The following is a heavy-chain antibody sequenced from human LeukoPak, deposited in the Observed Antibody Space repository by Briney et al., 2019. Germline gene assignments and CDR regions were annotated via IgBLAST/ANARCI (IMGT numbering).Heavy chain of an antibody. CDR2: IQYDGNYE. CDR3: AREGPRGNSQFDY. CDR1: GFTFSSYG. D-gene: IGHD4-23*01. Sequence: GGSLRLSCAASGFTFSSYGIHWVRQAPGKGLEWMVFIQYDGNYEKYAESVRGRVTISRDNSKNTVYLQMNSLRVDDTAIYYCAREGPRGNSQFDYWGQGTLVTVSS. J-gene: IGHJ4*02. V-gene: IGHV3-30*02.